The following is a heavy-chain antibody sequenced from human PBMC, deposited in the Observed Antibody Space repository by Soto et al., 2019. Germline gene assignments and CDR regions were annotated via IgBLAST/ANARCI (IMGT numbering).Heavy chain of an antibody. Sequence: SGPSGEPTQTLTLTCTFSGFSLSTSGVGVGWIRQPPGKALEWLALIYWDDDKRYSPSLKSRLTITKDTSKNQVVLTMTNMDPVDTATYYCVVEGITIFGVVTDAFDIWGQGTMVTVSS. CDR3: VVEGITIFGVVTDAFDI. J-gene: IGHJ3*02. CDR2: IYWDDDK. D-gene: IGHD3-3*01. CDR1: GFSLSTSGVG. V-gene: IGHV2-5*02.